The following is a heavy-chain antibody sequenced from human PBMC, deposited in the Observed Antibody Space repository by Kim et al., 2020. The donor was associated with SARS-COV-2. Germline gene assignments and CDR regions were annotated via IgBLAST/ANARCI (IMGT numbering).Heavy chain of an antibody. CDR2: ISSSSSYI. J-gene: IGHJ1*01. D-gene: IGHD6-13*01. Sequence: GGSLRLSCAASGFTFSSYSMNWVRQAPGKGLEWVSSISSSSSYIYYADSVKGRFTISRDNAKNSLYLQMNSLRAEDTAVYYCAILKLSGRSSSWYEHWGQGTLVTVSS. CDR1: GFTFSSYS. CDR3: AILKLSGRSSSWYEH. V-gene: IGHV3-21*01.